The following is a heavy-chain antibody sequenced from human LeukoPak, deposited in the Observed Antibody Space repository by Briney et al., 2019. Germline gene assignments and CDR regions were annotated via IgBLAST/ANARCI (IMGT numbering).Heavy chain of an antibody. CDR1: GGSISSYY. CDR2: IYYSGST. V-gene: IGHV4-59*08. J-gene: IGHJ3*02. D-gene: IGHD2-2*01. CDR3: ARHGGYCSSTSCYHGAFDI. Sequence: PSETLSLTCTVSGGSISSYYWSWIRQPPGKGLEWIGYIYYSGSTNYNPSLKGRVTISVDTSKNQFSLKLSSVTAADTAVYYCARHGGYCSSTSCYHGAFDIWGQGTMVTVSS.